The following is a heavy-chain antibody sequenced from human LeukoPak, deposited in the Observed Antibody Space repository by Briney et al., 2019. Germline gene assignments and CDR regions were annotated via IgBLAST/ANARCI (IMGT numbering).Heavy chain of an antibody. CDR2: ISANAVSA. D-gene: IGHD2-2*01. CDR3: ASMPSTEIYYFYYMDV. Sequence: GGSLRLSCADSRFTFSSYTMNWVRQAPGKGLEWVSGISANAVSAYYADSVKGRFTISRDNSKNTLYLHMDRLGTEDTAVYYCASMPSTEIYYFYYMDVWGKGTTVTVSS. J-gene: IGHJ6*03. V-gene: IGHV3-23*01. CDR1: RFTFSSYT.